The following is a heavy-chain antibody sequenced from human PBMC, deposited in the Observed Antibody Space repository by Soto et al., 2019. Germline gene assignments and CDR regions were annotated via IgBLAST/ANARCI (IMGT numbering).Heavy chain of an antibody. V-gene: IGHV3-23*01. D-gene: IGHD3-3*01. CDR3: AKVAITIFGVVIIEPYFDY. CDR1: GFTFSSYA. J-gene: IGHJ4*02. CDR2: ISGSGGST. Sequence: GGSLRLSCAASGFTFSSYAMSWVRQAPGKGLEWVSAISGSGGSTYYADSVKGRFTISRDNSKNTLYLQMNSLRAEDTAVYYCAKVAITIFGVVIIEPYFDYWGQGTLVTVSS.